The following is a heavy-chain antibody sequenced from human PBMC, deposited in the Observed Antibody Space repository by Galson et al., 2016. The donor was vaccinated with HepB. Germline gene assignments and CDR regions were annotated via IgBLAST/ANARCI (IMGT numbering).Heavy chain of an antibody. D-gene: IGHD1-26*01. J-gene: IGHJ6*03. Sequence: ETLSLTCAVSAASISSDIWWTWVRQSPGKGLEWIGEVYHSGTTYYNPSLKSRVSISVDKSNNQFSLNLSSVTAADTAVYYCATSGGSGYYFCIDVWGKGTTAAVSS. CDR2: VYHSGTT. CDR1: AASISSDIW. CDR3: ATSGGSGYYFCIDV. V-gene: IGHV4-4*02.